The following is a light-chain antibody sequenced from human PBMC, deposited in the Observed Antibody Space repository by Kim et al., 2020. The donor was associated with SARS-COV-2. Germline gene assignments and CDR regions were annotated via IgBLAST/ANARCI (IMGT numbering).Light chain of an antibody. CDR2: GAS. CDR1: QGISNS. CDR3: QQFHGYPLT. Sequence: AYIGDRVTINWRASQGISNSLAWYQQKSGTAPFLLIYGASTLQSGVPTRFSGSGSGTYFTLTISSLQPEDFATYYCQQFHGYPLTFGGGTKVDIK. J-gene: IGKJ4*01. V-gene: IGKV1-13*02.